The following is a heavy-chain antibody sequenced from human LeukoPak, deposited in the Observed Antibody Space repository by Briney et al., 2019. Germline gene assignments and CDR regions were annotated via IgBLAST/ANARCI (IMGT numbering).Heavy chain of an antibody. CDR1: GYTLTSFD. Sequence: ASVKVSCKASGYTLTSFDFNWVRQATGQGLEWMGWMKSNNGHTGYAQKFQGRVTMTRDTSISTAYMELSSLTFEDTAVYYCARDKDMITFGGVIVRGYFDYWGQGTLVTVSS. V-gene: IGHV1-8*01. J-gene: IGHJ4*02. D-gene: IGHD3-16*02. CDR3: ARDKDMITFGGVIVRGYFDY. CDR2: MKSNNGHT.